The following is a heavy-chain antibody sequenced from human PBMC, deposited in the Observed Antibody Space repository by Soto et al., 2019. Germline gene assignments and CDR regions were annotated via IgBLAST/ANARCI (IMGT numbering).Heavy chain of an antibody. J-gene: IGHJ6*02. D-gene: IGHD3-10*01. Sequence: PSETLSLTCTVSGGSISSGGYCWSWIRQHPGKGLEWIGYIYYSGSTYYNPSLKSRVTISVDTSKNQFTLKLSSVTAADTAVYYCAREHVRGSGSPQYGMDVWGQGTTVTVSS. CDR1: GGSISSGGYC. CDR2: IYYSGST. V-gene: IGHV4-31*03. CDR3: AREHVRGSGSPQYGMDV.